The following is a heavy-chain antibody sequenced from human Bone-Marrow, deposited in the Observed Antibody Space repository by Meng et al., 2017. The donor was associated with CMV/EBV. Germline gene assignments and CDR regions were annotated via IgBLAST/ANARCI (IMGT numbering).Heavy chain of an antibody. CDR1: GGTFSSYT. Sequence: SVKVSCKASGGTFSSYTISWVRQAPGQGLEWMGRIIPILGIANYAQKFQGRVTITADKSTSTAYMELSSLRSEDTAVYYCARDGIGKETVPAATVWFDPWGQGPLVTVSS. V-gene: IGHV1-69*04. CDR3: ARDGIGKETVPAATVWFDP. D-gene: IGHD2-2*01. CDR2: IIPILGIA. J-gene: IGHJ5*02.